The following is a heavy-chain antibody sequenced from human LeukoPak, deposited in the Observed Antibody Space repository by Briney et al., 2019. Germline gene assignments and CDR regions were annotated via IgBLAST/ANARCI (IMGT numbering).Heavy chain of an antibody. J-gene: IGHJ5*02. V-gene: IGHV1-8*01. CDR1: GYTFTSYD. D-gene: IGHD3-3*01. CDR3: GRGGTYYDFWSGYLYSSLRTPTKNWFDP. CDR2: MNPNSGNT. Sequence: ASVKVSCKASGYTFTSYDINWVRQATGQGLEWMGWMNPNSGNTGYAQKFQGRVTMTRNTSISTAYMELSSLRSEDTAVYYCGRGGTYYDFWSGYLYSSLRTPTKNWFDPWGQGTLVTVSS.